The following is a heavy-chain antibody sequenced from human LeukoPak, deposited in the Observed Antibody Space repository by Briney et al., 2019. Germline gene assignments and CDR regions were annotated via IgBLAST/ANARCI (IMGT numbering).Heavy chain of an antibody. CDR2: INPNSGGT. CDR3: ATDIPNRYCGGGSCYSTDY. J-gene: IGHJ4*02. D-gene: IGHD2-15*01. Sequence: ASVKVSCKASGYTFTGYYMHWVRQAPGQGLEWMGWINPNSGGTNYAQKFQGRVTMTEDTSTDTAYMELSSLRSEDTAVYYCATDIPNRYCGGGSCYSTDYWGQGTLVTVSS. CDR1: GYTFTGYY. V-gene: IGHV1-2*02.